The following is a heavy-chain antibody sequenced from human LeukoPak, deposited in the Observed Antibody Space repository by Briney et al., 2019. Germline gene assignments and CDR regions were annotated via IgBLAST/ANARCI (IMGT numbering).Heavy chain of an antibody. J-gene: IGHJ4*02. Sequence: GSLRLSCAASGFTFSIYAMNWVRQPPGKGLEWIGYIYYSGSTNYNPSLKSRVTISVDTSKNQFSLKLSSVTAADTAVYYCAREDRDGYNSRGVDYWGQGTLVTVSP. D-gene: IGHD5-24*01. CDR1: GFTFSIYA. CDR3: AREDRDGYNSRGVDY. CDR2: IYYSGST. V-gene: IGHV4-59*12.